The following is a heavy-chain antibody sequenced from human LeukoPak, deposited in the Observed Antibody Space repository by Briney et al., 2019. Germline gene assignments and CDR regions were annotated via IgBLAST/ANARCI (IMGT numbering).Heavy chain of an antibody. V-gene: IGHV3-48*04. CDR1: GFTFSSYS. CDR3: ASSGDYDLDY. CDR2: ISSSGSTI. D-gene: IGHD2-21*02. J-gene: IGHJ4*02. Sequence: GGSLRLSCAASGFTFSSYSMNWVRQAPGKGLEWVSYISSSGSTIYYADSVKGRFTISRDNAKNSLYLQMNSLRAEDTAVYYCASSGDYDLDYWGQGTLVTVSS.